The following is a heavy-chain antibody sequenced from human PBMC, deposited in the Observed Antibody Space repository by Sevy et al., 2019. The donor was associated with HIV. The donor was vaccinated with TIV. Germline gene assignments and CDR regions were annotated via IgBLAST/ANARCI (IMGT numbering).Heavy chain of an antibody. CDR2: ISGRSSYI. J-gene: IGHJ4*02. V-gene: IGHV3-21*01. CDR1: GFTFSDYY. D-gene: IGHD2-2*01. Sequence: GGSLRLSCAASGFTFSDYYMNWVRQAPGKGLEWVSSISGRSSYIHYADSVRGRFTISRDNAKNSVYLQRNSLRAEDTAVYFCARDGGCRSTSCLVYFDSWGQGALVTVSS. CDR3: ARDGGCRSTSCLVYFDS.